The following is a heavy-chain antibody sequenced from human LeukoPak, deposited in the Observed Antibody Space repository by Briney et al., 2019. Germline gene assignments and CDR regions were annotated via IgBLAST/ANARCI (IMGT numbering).Heavy chain of an antibody. CDR3: ARVAGVVVIKGGYYFDY. CDR2: IYHSGST. J-gene: IGHJ4*02. V-gene: IGHV4-38-2*02. CDR1: GYSISSGYY. D-gene: IGHD3-22*01. Sequence: TSETLSLTCTVSGYSISSGYYWGWIRQPPGKGLEWIGSIYHSGSTYYNPSLKSRVTISVDTSKNQFSLKLSSVTAADTAVYYCARVAGVVVIKGGYYFDYWGQGTLVTVS.